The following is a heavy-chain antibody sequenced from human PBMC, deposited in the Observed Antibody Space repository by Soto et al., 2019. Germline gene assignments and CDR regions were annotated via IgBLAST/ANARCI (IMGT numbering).Heavy chain of an antibody. CDR2: IWYDGSNK. CDR1: GFTFSSYG. J-gene: IGHJ4*02. V-gene: IGHV3-33*08. CDR3: ARDPLHYDILTGYSPHYFDY. D-gene: IGHD3-9*01. Sequence: GGSLRLSCAASGFTFSSYGMHWVRQAPGTGLEWVAVIWYDGSNKYYAESVKGRFTISRDNSKNTLHLQMNSLRAEDTAVYYCARDPLHYDILTGYSPHYFDYWGQGSLVTVSS.